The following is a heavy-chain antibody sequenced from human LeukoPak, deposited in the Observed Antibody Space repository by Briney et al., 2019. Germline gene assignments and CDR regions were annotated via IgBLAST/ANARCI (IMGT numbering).Heavy chain of an antibody. CDR1: GFTFSSYA. J-gene: IGHJ4*02. Sequence: GGSLRLSCAASGFTFSSYAMHWVRQAPGKGLEWVAVISYEGSNKYYADSAKGRFTISRDNSKNTLYLQMNSLRAEDTAVYYCAREPSGYSANFDYWGQGTLVTVSS. D-gene: IGHD3-9*01. CDR2: ISYEGSNK. V-gene: IGHV3-30-3*01. CDR3: AREPSGYSANFDY.